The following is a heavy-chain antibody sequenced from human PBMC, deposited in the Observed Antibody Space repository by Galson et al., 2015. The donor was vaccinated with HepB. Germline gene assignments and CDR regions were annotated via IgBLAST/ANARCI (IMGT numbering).Heavy chain of an antibody. V-gene: IGHV1-45*02. CDR1: GYTFTYRY. CDR3: ARSSMRGYSYGWDAFDI. CDR2: ITPFNGNT. Sequence: SVKVSCKASGYTFTYRYLHWVRQAPGQALEWMGWITPFNGNTNYAQKFQDRVTITRDRSMSTAYMELSSLRSEDTAMYYCARSSMRGYSYGWDAFDIWGQGTMVTVSS. D-gene: IGHD5-18*01. J-gene: IGHJ3*02.